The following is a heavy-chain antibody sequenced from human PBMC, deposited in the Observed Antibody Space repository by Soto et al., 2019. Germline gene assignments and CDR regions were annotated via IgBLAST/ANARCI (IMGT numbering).Heavy chain of an antibody. CDR1: GFTFSSYG. J-gene: IGHJ6*02. CDR3: AKATTGNYDFWSGYLSTMDV. Sequence: GGSLRLSCASSGFTFSSYGMHLVRQAPGKGLEWVAVISYDGSNKYYADSVKGRFTISRDNSKNTLYLQMNSLRAEDTAVYYCAKATTGNYDFWSGYLSTMDVWGQETTVTVSS. CDR2: ISYDGSNK. V-gene: IGHV3-30*18. D-gene: IGHD3-3*01.